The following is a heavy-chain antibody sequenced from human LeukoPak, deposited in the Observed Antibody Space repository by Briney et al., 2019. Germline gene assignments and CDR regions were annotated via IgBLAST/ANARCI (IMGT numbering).Heavy chain of an antibody. CDR1: GYTFTSYG. CDR2: ISAYNGNT. D-gene: IGHD6-13*01. CDR3: ARIEIAAAGTEDY. J-gene: IGHJ4*02. V-gene: IGHV1-18*01. Sequence: ASLKVSCKASGYTFTSYGISWVRQARAQGREWMGWISAYNGNTNYAQKLKGRVTMTTDTSTSTDYMELRSLRSDETAVYYCARIEIAAAGTEDYWGQGTLVTVSS.